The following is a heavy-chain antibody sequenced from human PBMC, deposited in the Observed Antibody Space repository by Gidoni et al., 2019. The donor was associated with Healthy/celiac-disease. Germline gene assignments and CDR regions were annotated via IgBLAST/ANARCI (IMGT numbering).Heavy chain of an antibody. D-gene: IGHD4-17*01. CDR1: GFTVSSND. CDR3: ARGATRPAGTYGDYNY. V-gene: IGHV3-66*02. CDR2: IYSGGST. J-gene: IGHJ4*02. Sequence: EVQLVESGGGLVQPGGSLILSCSASGFTVSSNDMSWVRQAPGKGLEWVSVIYSGGSTYYAESVKGRFTISRDNSKNTLYLQMNSLRAEDTAVYYCARGATRPAGTYGDYNYWGQGTLVTVSS.